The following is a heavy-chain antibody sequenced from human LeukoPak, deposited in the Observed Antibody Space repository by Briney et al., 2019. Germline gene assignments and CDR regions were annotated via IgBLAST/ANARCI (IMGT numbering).Heavy chain of an antibody. CDR3: AKGFSYAYDY. D-gene: IGHD3-16*01. CDR2: IIGRGDRT. CDR1: GFTFSNYV. Sequence: TGGSLRLSCAASGFTFSNYVMNWVRQAPGKGLEWVSHIIGRGDRTYYADSVKGRFTISRDNSKNTLFLQMNSSGAEDTAVYYCAKGFSYAYDYWGQGTLVTVSS. J-gene: IGHJ4*02. V-gene: IGHV3-23*01.